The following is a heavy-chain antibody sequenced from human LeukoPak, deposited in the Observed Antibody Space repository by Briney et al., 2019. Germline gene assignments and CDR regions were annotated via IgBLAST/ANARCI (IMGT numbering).Heavy chain of an antibody. Sequence: SETLSLTCIVSSGSISSNYWSWIRQPAGKGLEWIGRIYSSGTTTYIPSLKSRVTISVDTSKNQFSLKLSSVTAADTAVYYCTRGSSSGYYLGYFDYWGQGTLVTVSS. CDR2: IYSSGTT. CDR3: TRGSSSGYYLGYFDY. CDR1: SGSISSNY. V-gene: IGHV4-4*07. D-gene: IGHD3-22*01. J-gene: IGHJ4*02.